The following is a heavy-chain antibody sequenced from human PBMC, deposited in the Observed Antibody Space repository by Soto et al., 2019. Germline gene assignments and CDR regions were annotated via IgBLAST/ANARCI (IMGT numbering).Heavy chain of an antibody. V-gene: IGHV3-9*01. CDR3: AKDRDQNSSSSFDY. CDR2: ISWNSGSI. Sequence: EVQLVESGGGLVQPGRSLRLSCAASGFTFDDYAMHWVRQAPGKGLEWVSGISWNSGSIGYADSVKGRFTISRDNAKNSLYLQMNSLRAEDTALYYCAKDRDQNSSSSFDYWGQGTLVTVSS. CDR1: GFTFDDYA. J-gene: IGHJ4*02. D-gene: IGHD6-6*01.